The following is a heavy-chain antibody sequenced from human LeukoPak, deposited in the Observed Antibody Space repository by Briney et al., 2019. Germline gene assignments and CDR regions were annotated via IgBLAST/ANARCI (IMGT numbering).Heavy chain of an antibody. CDR2: ISGSGSNK. Sequence: GGSLRLSXAASGFTFSDYFMTWIRQAPGKGLEWVSYISGSGSNKYYADSVKGRFTISRDNAKNSLYLQMNSLRVEDTAVYYCATSQSSVAGIIGDWGQGTLVTVSS. V-gene: IGHV3-11*04. CDR3: ATSQSSVAGIIGD. CDR1: GFTFSDYF. D-gene: IGHD6-19*01. J-gene: IGHJ4*02.